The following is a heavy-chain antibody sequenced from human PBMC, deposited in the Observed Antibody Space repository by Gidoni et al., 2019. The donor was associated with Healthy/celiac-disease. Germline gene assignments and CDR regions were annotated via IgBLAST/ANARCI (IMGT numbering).Heavy chain of an antibody. D-gene: IGHD4-17*01. V-gene: IGHV1-8*01. Sequence: QVQLVQSGAEVKKPGASVKVYCKASGYNFTSYDINWVRQATGQGPEWMGWMNPNSGNTGYAQKFQGRVTMTRNTSISTAYMELSSLRSEDTAVYYCARGTPVTTTDWFDPWGQGTLVTVSS. CDR1: GYNFTSYD. J-gene: IGHJ5*02. CDR2: MNPNSGNT. CDR3: ARGTPVTTTDWFDP.